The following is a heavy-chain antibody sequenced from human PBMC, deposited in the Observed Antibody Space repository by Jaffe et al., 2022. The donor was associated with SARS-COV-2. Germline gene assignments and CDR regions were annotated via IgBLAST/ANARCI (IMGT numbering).Heavy chain of an antibody. V-gene: IGHV3-30*04. Sequence: QVQLVESGGGEVQPGKSLRLSCTASGFTFSSYSMHWVRQAPGKGLEWVAVISYDSNHKFYADSVKGRFTISRDNSRNTIYLQMNSLRPEDTAVYYCARDRLVDNFLYWGQGTLVSVSS. CDR2: ISYDSNHK. CDR3: ARDRLVDNFLY. CDR1: GFTFSSYS. D-gene: IGHD5-12*01. J-gene: IGHJ4*02.